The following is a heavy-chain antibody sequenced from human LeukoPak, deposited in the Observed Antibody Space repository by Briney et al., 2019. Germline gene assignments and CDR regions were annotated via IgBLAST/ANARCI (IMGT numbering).Heavy chain of an antibody. V-gene: IGHV3-23*01. J-gene: IGHJ4*02. CDR3: AKYRYSYGDLDY. CDR2: ISGSGGGT. Sequence: GGSLRLSCAASGFTFSSYAMSWVRQAPGKGLEWVSAISGSGGGTYYADSVKGRFTISRDNSKNTLYLQVNSLRAEDTAVYYYAKYRYSYGDLDYWGQGTLVTVSS. D-gene: IGHD5-18*01. CDR1: GFTFSSYA.